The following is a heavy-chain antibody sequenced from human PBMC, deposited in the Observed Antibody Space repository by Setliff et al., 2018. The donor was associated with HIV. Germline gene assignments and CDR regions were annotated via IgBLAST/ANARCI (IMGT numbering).Heavy chain of an antibody. D-gene: IGHD3-22*01. CDR3: ARQAIFGYYDSSGCLDY. V-gene: IGHV4-39*01. CDR1: GGSISSGSYY. CDR2: IYYSGST. Sequence: PSETLSLTCTVSGGSISSGSYYWGWIRQPPGKGLEWIRSIYYSGSTYYNPSLQSRVTISVDTSKNLFSLRLSSVTASDTAVYYCARQAIFGYYDSSGCLDYWGQGTPVTVSS. J-gene: IGHJ4*02.